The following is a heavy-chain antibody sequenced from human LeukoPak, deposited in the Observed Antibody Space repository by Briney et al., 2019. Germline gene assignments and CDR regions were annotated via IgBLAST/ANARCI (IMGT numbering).Heavy chain of an antibody. D-gene: IGHD3-22*01. CDR2: ISSSSSYI. J-gene: IGHJ3*02. CDR3: ARAPSYDSSGLDAFDI. V-gene: IGHV3-21*01. Sequence: GSLRLSCAASGFTFSSYSMNWVRQAPGKGLEWVSSISSSSSYIYYADSVKGRFTISRDNAKNSLYLQMNSLRAEDTAVYYCARAPSYDSSGLDAFDIWGQGTMVTVSS. CDR1: GFTFSSYS.